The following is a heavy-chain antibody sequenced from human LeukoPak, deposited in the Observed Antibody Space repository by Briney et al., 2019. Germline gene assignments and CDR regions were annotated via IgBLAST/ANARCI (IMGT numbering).Heavy chain of an antibody. CDR3: ARDPYGDYTLDC. Sequence: GASVKVSCKASGYTFTAYTIHWVRQAPGQRLEWMGWINAGNGNTKFSQKFQGRVTITRDTSANTAYMELSSLTSEDTAVYYCARDPYGDYTLDCWGQGTLVTVSS. CDR1: GYTFTAYT. V-gene: IGHV1-3*01. J-gene: IGHJ4*02. CDR2: INAGNGNT. D-gene: IGHD4-17*01.